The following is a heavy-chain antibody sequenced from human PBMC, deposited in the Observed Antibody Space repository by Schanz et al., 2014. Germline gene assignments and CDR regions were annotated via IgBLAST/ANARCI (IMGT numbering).Heavy chain of an antibody. D-gene: IGHD3-3*01. CDR3: ARVGGTYYDFWSGVPPTVMHDGFDI. V-gene: IGHV3-30*03. CDR2: ISYDGTNK. J-gene: IGHJ3*02. CDR1: GFTFSGYG. Sequence: VQLVESGGGVVQPGKSLRLSCAASGFTFSGYGMHWVRQAPGKGLEWVAVISYDGTNKYFADSVKGRFTISRDNAKNSMYLEMNSLRAEDTAVFYCARVGGTYYDFWSGVPPTVMHDGFDIWGQGTMVTVS.